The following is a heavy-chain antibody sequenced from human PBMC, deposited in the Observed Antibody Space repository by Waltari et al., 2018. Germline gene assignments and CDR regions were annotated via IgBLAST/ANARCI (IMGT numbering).Heavy chain of an antibody. D-gene: IGHD6-6*01. CDR2: YEPEEGGT. CDR1: GNTLIASA. Sequence: QVLMVQSGAEVKKSGASVKVSCRVSGNTLIASAMHWVRQAPGKGLEWVGGYEPEEGGTIYAQKFQGRVTMTEDTSTDTAFMELSSLRSEDTAVYYCATLVRSSSSFYFYAMDVWGQGTTVTVSS. J-gene: IGHJ6*02. CDR3: ATLVRSSSSFYFYAMDV. V-gene: IGHV1-24*01.